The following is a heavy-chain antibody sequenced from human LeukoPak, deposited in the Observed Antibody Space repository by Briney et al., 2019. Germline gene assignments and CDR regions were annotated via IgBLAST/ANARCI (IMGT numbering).Heavy chain of an antibody. V-gene: IGHV3-7*01. CDR3: ARDDGSGWYYFDY. J-gene: IGHJ4*02. CDR1: GFTFSSYW. CDR2: IKQDGSEK. Sequence: GGSLRLSCAASGFTFSSYWMSWVRQAPGKGLEWVANIKQDGSEKYYVDSVKGRFTISRDNAKNSLYLQMNSLRAEDTAVYHCARDDGSGWYYFDYWGQGTLVTVSS. D-gene: IGHD6-19*01.